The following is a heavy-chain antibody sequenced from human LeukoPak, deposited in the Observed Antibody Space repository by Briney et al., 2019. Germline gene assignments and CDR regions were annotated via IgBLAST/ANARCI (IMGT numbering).Heavy chain of an antibody. Sequence: ASVTVSCKASGYTFTGYYMHWARQAPGQGLEWMGWINPNRGGRNYAQKFQGRVTMTRDTSISTAYMELSRLRSDDTAVYYCASTYYYDSSGYYPLYYYSYGMDVWGQGTTVTVSS. J-gene: IGHJ6*02. D-gene: IGHD3-22*01. CDR2: INPNRGGR. V-gene: IGHV1-2*02. CDR3: ASTYYYDSSGYYPLYYYSYGMDV. CDR1: GYTFTGYY.